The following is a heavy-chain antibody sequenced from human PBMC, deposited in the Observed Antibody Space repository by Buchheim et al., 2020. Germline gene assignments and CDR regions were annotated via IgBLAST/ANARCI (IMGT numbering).Heavy chain of an antibody. D-gene: IGHD2-15*01. CDR3: ARAWRCSGGSCYGHYYGMDV. Sequence: QVQLQQWGAGLLKPSETLSLTCAVYGGSFSGYYWSWIRQPPGKGLEWIGEINHSGSTNYNPSLKSRVTILVDTSKNQLSLKLSSVTAADTAVYYCARAWRCSGGSCYGHYYGMDVWGQGTT. J-gene: IGHJ6*02. V-gene: IGHV4-34*01. CDR1: GGSFSGYY. CDR2: INHSGST.